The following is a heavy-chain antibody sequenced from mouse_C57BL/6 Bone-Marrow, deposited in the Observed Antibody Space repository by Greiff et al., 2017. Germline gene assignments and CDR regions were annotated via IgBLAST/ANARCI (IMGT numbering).Heavy chain of an antibody. CDR1: GFTFSDYG. Sequence: EVKVVESGGGLVKPGGSLKLSCAASGFTFSDYGMHWVRQAPEKGLEWVAYISSGSSTINYADTVKGRFTISRDNAKNTLYLQMTSLRSEDTAMYYCARGGNDLFAYWGQGTLVTVSA. CDR2: ISSGSSTI. J-gene: IGHJ3*01. V-gene: IGHV5-17*01. CDR3: ARGGNDLFAY. D-gene: IGHD2-2*01.